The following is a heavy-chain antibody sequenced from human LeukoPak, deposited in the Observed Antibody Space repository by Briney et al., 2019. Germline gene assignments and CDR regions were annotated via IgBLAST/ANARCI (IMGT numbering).Heavy chain of an antibody. CDR1: GGSFSGYY. V-gene: IGHV4-34*01. CDR2: INHSGST. CDR3: ARGDGYGYNWFDS. D-gene: IGHD5-24*01. Sequence: SETLSLTCAVYGGSFSGYYWSWIRQPPGKGLEWIGEINHSGSTNYNPSLKSRVTISVDTSKNQCSLKLSSVTAADTAVYYCARGDGYGYNWFDSWGQGTLVTVSS. J-gene: IGHJ5*01.